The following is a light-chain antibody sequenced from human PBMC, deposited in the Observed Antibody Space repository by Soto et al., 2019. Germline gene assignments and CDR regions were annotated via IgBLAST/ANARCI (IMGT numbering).Light chain of an antibody. CDR2: AAS. J-gene: IGKJ2*02. V-gene: IGKV1-39*01. Sequence: IQMTQSPSSLSASVADRVTITCRASQSFNNYLNGYQQKPGKAPKLLIYAASSLQSGVPSRFSGSGSGTDFTLTISSLQPEDLATYYCQQSYSTLPWTFGQGTKLDIK. CDR3: QQSYSTLPWT. CDR1: QSFNNY.